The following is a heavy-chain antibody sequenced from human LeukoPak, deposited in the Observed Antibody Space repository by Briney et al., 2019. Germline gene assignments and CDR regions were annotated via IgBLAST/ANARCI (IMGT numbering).Heavy chain of an antibody. J-gene: IGHJ3*02. Sequence: ASVKVSCKASGYTFTYYYMRWVRQAPGQGLEWMGIINPSGGSTTYAQKFQGRVTMTRDTSTSTVYMKLSRLRSEDTAVYYCARVWFGAFDIWGQGTLVTVS. V-gene: IGHV1-46*01. D-gene: IGHD3-16*01. CDR3: ARVWFGAFDI. CDR2: INPSGGST. CDR1: GYTFTYYY.